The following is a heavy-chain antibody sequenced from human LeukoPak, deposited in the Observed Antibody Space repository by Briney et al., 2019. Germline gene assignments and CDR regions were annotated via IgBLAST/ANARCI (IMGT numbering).Heavy chain of an antibody. J-gene: IGHJ5*02. CDR1: GYTFTSYG. D-gene: IGHD6-6*01. Sequence: ASVKVSCKASGYTFTSYGISWVRQAPGQGLEWMGIINPSGGSTSYAQKFQGRVTMTRDTSTSTVYMELSSLTSEGTAVYYCARERPTIAARSSNWFDPWGQGTLVTVSS. CDR3: ARERPTIAARSSNWFDP. CDR2: INPSGGST. V-gene: IGHV1-46*01.